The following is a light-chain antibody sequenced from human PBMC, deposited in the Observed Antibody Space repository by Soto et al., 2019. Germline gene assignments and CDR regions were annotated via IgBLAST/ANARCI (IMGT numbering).Light chain of an antibody. Sequence: QPVLTQPASVSGSPGQSITISCTGTSSDIGGYNYVSWYQQHPGRAPKLIIYEVSNRPSGISNRFSASKSGSTASLTISGLQAEDEADYYCSAYTSSTSWVFGGGTKVTVL. CDR2: EVS. J-gene: IGLJ3*02. CDR3: SAYTSSTSWV. V-gene: IGLV2-14*01. CDR1: SSDIGGYNY.